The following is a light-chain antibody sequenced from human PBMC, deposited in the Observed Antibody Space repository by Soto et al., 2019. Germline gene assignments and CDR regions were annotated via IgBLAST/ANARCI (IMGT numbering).Light chain of an antibody. CDR3: QQYSSSPIT. Sequence: EIVLTQSPATLSSFPGDRVTLSCRSSQSVSSSYLAWYQQKPGQAPRLLIYGASSRATGIPDRFSGGGSGTDFSLTISRLDPEDFAVYYCQQYSSSPITFGQGTRLEI. V-gene: IGKV3-20*01. CDR1: QSVSSSY. J-gene: IGKJ5*01. CDR2: GAS.